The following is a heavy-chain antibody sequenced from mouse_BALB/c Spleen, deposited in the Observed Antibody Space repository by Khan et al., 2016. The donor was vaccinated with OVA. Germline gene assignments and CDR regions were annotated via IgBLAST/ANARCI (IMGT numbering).Heavy chain of an antibody. J-gene: IGHJ3*01. V-gene: IGHV14-3*02. CDR1: GFNIKDTY. CDR3: ATHYGNTLAF. CDR2: IDPPNDDS. Sequence: VQLQQSGAELVKPGASVKLSCSASGFNIKDTYIHWMTQRPEQGLEWIGRIDPPNDDSKYGPKFQANATLTADTSSNTAYLQLSILTDEETSVYDGATHYGNTLAFWGQGTMVSVSA. D-gene: IGHD2-1*01.